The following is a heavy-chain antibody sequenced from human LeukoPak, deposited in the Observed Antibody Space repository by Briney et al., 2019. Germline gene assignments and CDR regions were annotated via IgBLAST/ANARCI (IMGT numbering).Heavy chain of an antibody. CDR2: INGDGKST. Sequence: GGSLRLSCATSGFTFSNYWMHRVRQVPGKGLVWVSRINGDGKSTRNTDSVEGRFTISRDNAKNTLYLQMNSLTAEDTAVYYCARGQEKDDYGSDYWGQGTLVTVSS. V-gene: IGHV3-74*01. CDR3: ARGQEKDDYGSDY. CDR1: GFTFSNYW. J-gene: IGHJ4*02. D-gene: IGHD3-10*01.